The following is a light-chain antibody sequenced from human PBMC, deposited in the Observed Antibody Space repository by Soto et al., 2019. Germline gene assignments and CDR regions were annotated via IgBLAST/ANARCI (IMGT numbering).Light chain of an antibody. Sequence: QSVLTQPPSASETPGQRVTISCSGSSSNIGSNIVNWYQQLPGTAPKLLIYSNHQRPSGVPDRFSGSKSGTSASLAISGLQSEDEADYYCAAWDDSLSGVVFGGGTKVTVL. CDR2: SNH. CDR1: SSNIGSNI. V-gene: IGLV1-44*01. CDR3: AAWDDSLSGVV. J-gene: IGLJ2*01.